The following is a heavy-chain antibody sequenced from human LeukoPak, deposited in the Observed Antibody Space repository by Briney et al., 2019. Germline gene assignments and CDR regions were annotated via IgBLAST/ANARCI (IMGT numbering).Heavy chain of an antibody. D-gene: IGHD3-3*01. CDR3: ARGRPIRFLGWFGNWFDP. CDR1: GGSISSGSYY. CDR2: IYTSGST. J-gene: IGHJ5*02. Sequence: SETLSLTCTVSGGSISSGSYYWSWIRQPAGKGLEWIGRIYTSGSTNYNPSLKSRVTISVDTSKSQFSLKLSSVTAADTAVYYCARGRPIRFLGWFGNWFDPWGQGTLVTVSS. V-gene: IGHV4-61*02.